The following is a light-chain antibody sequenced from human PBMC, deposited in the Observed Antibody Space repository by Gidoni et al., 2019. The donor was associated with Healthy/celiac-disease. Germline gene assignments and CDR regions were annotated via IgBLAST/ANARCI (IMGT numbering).Light chain of an antibody. CDR3: QVWDSSSDLVV. CDR2: DDS. V-gene: IGLV3-21*02. CDR1: NIGSKS. Sequence: SYVLTQPPSLSVAPGQTARITCGGNNIGSKSVHWYQQKPGQAPVLVVYDDSDRPSGIPERFSGSNSGNTATLTISRVEDGDEADYYCQVWDSSSDLVVFGGGTKLTVL. J-gene: IGLJ2*01.